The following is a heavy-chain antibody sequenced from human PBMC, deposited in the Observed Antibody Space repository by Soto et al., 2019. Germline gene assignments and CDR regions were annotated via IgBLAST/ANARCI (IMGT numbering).Heavy chain of an antibody. J-gene: IGHJ6*03. V-gene: IGHV4-39*01. CDR3: ARHVGGYYYYMDV. CDR2: IYYSGNT. CDR1: GGSVSNGSYY. D-gene: IGHD2-15*01. Sequence: PSETLSLTCTVSGGSVSNGSYYWGWIRQPPGKGLEWIGSIYYSGNTYYNPSLKSRVTISIDTSKNQFSLKLSSVTAADTAMYYCARHVGGYYYYMDVWGKGTTVTVSS.